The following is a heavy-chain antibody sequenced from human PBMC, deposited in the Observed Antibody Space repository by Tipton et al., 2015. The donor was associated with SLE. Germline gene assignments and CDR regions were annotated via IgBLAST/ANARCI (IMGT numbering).Heavy chain of an antibody. V-gene: IGHV4-59*01. CDR1: GASISSYY. CDR3: ARGGAYHDSSGNIDY. D-gene: IGHD3-22*01. Sequence: LRLSCTVSGASISSYYWSWIRQPPGKGLEWIGYVYDIEFTNYNPSLKSRVTISLDTSKNQFSLKLSSVTAADTAVYYCARGGAYHDSSGNIDYWGQGSLFTASS. J-gene: IGHJ4*02. CDR2: VYDIEFT.